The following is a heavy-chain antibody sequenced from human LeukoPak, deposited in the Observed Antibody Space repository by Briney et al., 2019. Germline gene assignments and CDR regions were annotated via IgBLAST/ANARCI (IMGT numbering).Heavy chain of an antibody. V-gene: IGHV4-34*01. CDR2: INHSGST. J-gene: IGHJ4*02. CDR3: ARGLVGYCSSTSCYAPLYFDY. Sequence: SETLSLTCAVYGGPFSGYYWSWIRQPPGKGLEWIGEINHSGSTNYNPSLKSRVTISVDTSKNQFSLKLSSVTAADTTVYYCARGLVGYCSSTSCYAPLYFDYWGQGTLVTVSS. D-gene: IGHD2-2*01. CDR1: GGPFSGYY.